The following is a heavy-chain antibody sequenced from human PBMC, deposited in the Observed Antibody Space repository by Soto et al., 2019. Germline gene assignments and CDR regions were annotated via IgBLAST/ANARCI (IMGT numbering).Heavy chain of an antibody. CDR1: GGSISSYY. CDR2: IYTGGST. D-gene: IGHD2-15*01. J-gene: IGHJ4*02. V-gene: IGHV4-4*07. Sequence: PSETLSLTCTVSGGSISSYYWSWIRQPAGRGLEWIGRIYTGGSTNYNPSLKSRVTMSVDTSKNQFSLKLSSVTAADTAVYYFAGGYCSGGSCPFDYWGQGTLVTVS. CDR3: AGGYCSGGSCPFDY.